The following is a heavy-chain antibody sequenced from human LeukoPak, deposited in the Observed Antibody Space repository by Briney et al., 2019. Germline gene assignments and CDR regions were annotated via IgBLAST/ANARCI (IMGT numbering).Heavy chain of an antibody. J-gene: IGHJ4*02. CDR1: GGTFSSYA. D-gene: IGHD4-23*01. CDR3: ARDWTDYGGNSKAFDY. V-gene: IGHV1-69*05. Sequence: SVKASCKASGGTFSSYAISWVRQAPGQGLEWMGRIIPIFGTANYAQKFQGRVTITTDESTSTAYMELSSLRSEDTAVYYCARDWTDYGGNSKAFDYWGQGTLVTVSS. CDR2: IIPIFGTA.